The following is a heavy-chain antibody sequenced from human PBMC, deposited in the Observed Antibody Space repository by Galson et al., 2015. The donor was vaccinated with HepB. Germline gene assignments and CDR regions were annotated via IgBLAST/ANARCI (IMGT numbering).Heavy chain of an antibody. D-gene: IGHD3-22*01. CDR1: GYTFTSYG. J-gene: IGHJ3*02. V-gene: IGHV1-18*01. CDR3: ARDTYYVVIIAHDAFDI. CDR2: ISAYNGNT. Sequence: SVKVSCKASGYTFTSYGISWVRQAPGQGLEWMGWISAYNGNTNYAQKLQGRVTMTTDTPTSTAYMELRSLTSDDTAVYYCARDTYYVVIIAHDAFDIWGQGTMVTVSS.